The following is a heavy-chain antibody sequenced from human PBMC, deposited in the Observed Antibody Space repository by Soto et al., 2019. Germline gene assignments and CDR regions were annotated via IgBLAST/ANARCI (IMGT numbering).Heavy chain of an antibody. Sequence: SVKVSCKASGYTFTSYAISWVRQAPGQGLEWMGGIIPIFGTANYAQKFQGRVTITADESTSTAYMELSSLRSEDTAVYYCARDIGDGYNAFDYWGQGTLVTVSS. CDR2: IIPIFGTA. V-gene: IGHV1-69*13. J-gene: IGHJ4*02. D-gene: IGHD5-12*01. CDR1: GYTFTSYA. CDR3: ARDIGDGYNAFDY.